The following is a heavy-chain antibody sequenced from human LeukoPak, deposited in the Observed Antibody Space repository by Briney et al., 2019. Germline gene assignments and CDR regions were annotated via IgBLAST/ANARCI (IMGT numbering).Heavy chain of an antibody. CDR1: GYTFTSYY. D-gene: IGHD1-14*01. Sequence: ASVKVSCKASGYTFTSYYMHWVRQAPGQGLEWMGIIIPSGGTTSYAQKFQGRVTMTRDTSTSTVYMELSSLRSEDTAVYYCARRRFGIDALDIWGQGTMVTVSP. CDR3: ARRRFGIDALDI. CDR2: IIPSGGTT. V-gene: IGHV1-46*01. J-gene: IGHJ3*02.